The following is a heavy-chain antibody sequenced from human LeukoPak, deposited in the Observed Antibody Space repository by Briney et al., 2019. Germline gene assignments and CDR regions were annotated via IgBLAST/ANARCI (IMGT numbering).Heavy chain of an antibody. J-gene: IGHJ4*02. V-gene: IGHV4-38-2*01. CDR2: IYYSGST. CDR3: ARLWGQWLVFDY. D-gene: IGHD6-19*01. Sequence: SETLSLTCAVSGYSISGGYYWGWIRQPPGKGLEWIGSIYYSGSTYYNPSLKSRVTISVDTSKNQFSLKLSSVTAADTAVYYCARLWGQWLVFDYWGQGTLVTVSS. CDR1: GYSISGGYY.